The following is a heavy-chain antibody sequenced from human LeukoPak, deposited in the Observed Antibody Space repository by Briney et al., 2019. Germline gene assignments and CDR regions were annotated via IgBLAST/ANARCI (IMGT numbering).Heavy chain of an antibody. CDR2: IYRSGTT. V-gene: IGHV4-30-2*01. D-gene: IGHD3-22*01. CDR3: ARANYYYDSSGYYYDYYFDS. Sequence: SENLSLPCSVSGDSSSSGSLAWSWIRQPPGRGVEWIGYIYRSGTTHYNPSLKSRVTISADRSKNQFSLRLSSMTAADTAVYYCARANYYYDSSGYYYDYYFDSWGQGALVTVSS. J-gene: IGHJ4*02. CDR1: GDSSSSGSLA.